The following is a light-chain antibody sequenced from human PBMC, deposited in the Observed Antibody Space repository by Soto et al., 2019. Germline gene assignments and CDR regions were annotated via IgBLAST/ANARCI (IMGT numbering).Light chain of an antibody. V-gene: IGLV2-14*01. CDR2: EVT. CDR3: SSYTRRNTLA. J-gene: IGLJ2*01. CDR1: SSDVGGYNF. Sequence: QSVLTQPASVSGSPGQSITISCTGTSSDVGGYNFVSWYQQYPGKAPKLIICEVTDRPSGVSNRFSGSKSGSTASLTISGLQAEDEADYYCSSYTRRNTLAFGGGTKLTVL.